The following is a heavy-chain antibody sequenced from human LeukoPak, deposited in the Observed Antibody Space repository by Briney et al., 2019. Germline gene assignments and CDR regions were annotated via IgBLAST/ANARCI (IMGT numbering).Heavy chain of an antibody. J-gene: IGHJ6*02. Sequence: GGSLRLSCAASGFTFSSYSMNWVRQAPGKGLEWVSYISSSSSTIYYADSVKGRFTISRDNAKNSLYLQMNSLRAEDTVVYYCARDRGCGGDCYPLYYYYYGMDVWGQGTTVTVSS. CDR1: GFTFSSYS. CDR2: ISSSSSTI. V-gene: IGHV3-48*04. D-gene: IGHD2-21*02. CDR3: ARDRGCGGDCYPLYYYYYGMDV.